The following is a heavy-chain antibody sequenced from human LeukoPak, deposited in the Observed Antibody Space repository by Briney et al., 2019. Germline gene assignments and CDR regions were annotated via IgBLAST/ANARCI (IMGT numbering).Heavy chain of an antibody. CDR2: IHSTGNS. J-gene: IGHJ6*02. CDR1: GGSISGTDLY. Sequence: PSETLSLTCTVSGGSISGTDLYWGWIRQLPGKGLEWIGNIHSTGNSFCNPSLKSRVTISIDTSKNQFSLKLSSVTAADTAVYYCAKRAYYYGSGSSYYYGMDVWGQGTTVTVSS. V-gene: IGHV4-39*01. CDR3: AKRAYYYGSGSSYYYGMDV. D-gene: IGHD3-10*01.